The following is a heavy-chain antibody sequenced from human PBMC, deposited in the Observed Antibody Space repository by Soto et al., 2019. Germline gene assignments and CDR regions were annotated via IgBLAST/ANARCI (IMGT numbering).Heavy chain of an antibody. D-gene: IGHD2-15*01. CDR1: GGSFSGYY. CDR2: INHSGST. CDR3: ARPMGEYCNSGSCYFSS. J-gene: IGHJ4*02. V-gene: IGHV4-34*01. Sequence: SETLSLTCAVYGGSFSGYYWSWIRQPPWKGLEWIGEINHSGSTNYNPSLKSRVTISVDTSKNQFSLKLSSVTAADTAVYYCARPMGEYCNSGSCYFSSWGQGTLLTISS.